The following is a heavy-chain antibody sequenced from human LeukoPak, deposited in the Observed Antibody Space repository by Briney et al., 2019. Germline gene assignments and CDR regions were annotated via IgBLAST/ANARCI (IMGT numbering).Heavy chain of an antibody. D-gene: IGHD3-9*01. CDR2: IIPIFGTA. Sequence: ASVTVSCKASGGTFSSYAISWVRQAPGQGLEWMGGIIPIFGTANYAQKFQGRVTITADESTSTAYMELSSLRSEDTAVYYCARVPRGDWFPWFDPWGQGTLVTVSS. CDR1: GGTFSSYA. CDR3: ARVPRGDWFPWFDP. V-gene: IGHV1-69*13. J-gene: IGHJ5*02.